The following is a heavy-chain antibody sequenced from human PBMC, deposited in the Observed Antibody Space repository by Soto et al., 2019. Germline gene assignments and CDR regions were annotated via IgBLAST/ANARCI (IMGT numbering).Heavy chain of an antibody. Sequence: EVQLVESGGGLVKPGGSLRLSCAASGFTFTNNSMNWVRQPPGEGLEWVSYISSTSTYIYYADSVKGRFSISRDNAEKSLYLQMNSLRAEDTAVYYCAKAGSSSSFDSWGQGTLVIVSS. J-gene: IGHJ4*02. CDR2: ISSTSTYI. D-gene: IGHD6-6*01. V-gene: IGHV3-21*01. CDR3: AKAGSSSSFDS. CDR1: GFTFTNNS.